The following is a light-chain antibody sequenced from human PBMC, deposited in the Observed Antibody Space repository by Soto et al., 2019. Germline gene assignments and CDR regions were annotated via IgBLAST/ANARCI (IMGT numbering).Light chain of an antibody. CDR2: EVS. V-gene: IGLV2-18*02. Sequence: QSALTQPPSVSRSPGQSVTISCTGTSSNVGSYNRVSRYQQPPGTAPKLMIYEVSNRPSGVPDRFSGSKSGNTASLTISGLQPEDEADYYCSSYTSSSTLLFGGGTKLTVL. CDR1: SSNVGSYNR. J-gene: IGLJ2*01. CDR3: SSYTSSSTLL.